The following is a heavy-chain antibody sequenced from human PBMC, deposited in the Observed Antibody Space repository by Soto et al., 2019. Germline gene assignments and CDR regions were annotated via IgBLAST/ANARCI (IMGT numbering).Heavy chain of an antibody. D-gene: IGHD2-15*01. CDR2: IYDSGST. CDR3: ARLSPSGYFDY. CDR1: GGSISSGDYY. V-gene: IGHV4-30-4*01. Sequence: PSETLSLTCTVSGGSISSGDYYWSWIRQPPGKGLEWIGYIYDSGSTYYNPSLKSRVTISVDTSKNQFSLKLSSVTAADTAVYYCARLSPSGYFDYWGQGTLVTVSS. J-gene: IGHJ4*02.